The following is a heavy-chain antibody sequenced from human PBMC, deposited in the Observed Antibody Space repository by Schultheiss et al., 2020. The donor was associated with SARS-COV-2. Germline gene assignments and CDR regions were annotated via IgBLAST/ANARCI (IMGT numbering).Heavy chain of an antibody. Sequence: SQTLSLTCTVSGGSISSGGYYWSWIRQHPGKGLEWIGYIYYSGSTYYNPSLKSRVTISVDTSKNQFSLKLSSVTAADTAVYYCAKDGVDIVATMDLGNAFDYWGQGTLVTVSS. CDR2: IYYSGST. J-gene: IGHJ4*02. CDR3: AKDGVDIVATMDLGNAFDY. D-gene: IGHD5-12*01. V-gene: IGHV4-31*03. CDR1: GGSISSGGYY.